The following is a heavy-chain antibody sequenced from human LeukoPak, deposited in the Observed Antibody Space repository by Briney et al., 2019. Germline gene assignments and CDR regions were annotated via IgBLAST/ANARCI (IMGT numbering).Heavy chain of an antibody. Sequence: SETLSLTCTVSGGSISDYYWNWMRQPPGKGLEWIGYIYYSGRTNYNPSLKSRVSISVDTSKNQFSLKLSSVTAADTAVYYCARDYYDSSGRYYRYDFDYWGQGTLVTVSS. CDR2: IYYSGRT. V-gene: IGHV4-59*01. CDR3: ARDYYDSSGRYYRYDFDY. D-gene: IGHD3-22*01. CDR1: GGSISDYY. J-gene: IGHJ4*02.